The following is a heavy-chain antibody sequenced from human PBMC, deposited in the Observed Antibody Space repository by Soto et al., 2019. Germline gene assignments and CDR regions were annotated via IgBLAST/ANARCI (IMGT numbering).Heavy chain of an antibody. CDR1: GVTFSSYS. D-gene: IGHD2-2*01. CDR2: IGTSAST. Sequence: DVRLLESGGGLVQPGGSLRLSCAASGVTFSSYSMSWVRQAPGKGLEWGSTIGTSASTYYGDSVRGRFTISRDNSRYILYLQMNSLRAEDTAVYYCADLSRYCTSSNCDWGQGTLVTVSS. J-gene: IGHJ4*02. CDR3: ADLSRYCTSSNCD. V-gene: IGHV3-23*01.